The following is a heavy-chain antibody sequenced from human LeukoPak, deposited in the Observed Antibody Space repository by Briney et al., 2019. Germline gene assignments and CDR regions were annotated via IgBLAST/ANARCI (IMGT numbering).Heavy chain of an antibody. CDR3: ARWGWFQYYFDY. D-gene: IGHD3-10*01. CDR2: INTDGSST. V-gene: IGHV3-74*01. Sequence: GGSLRLSCAASGFTFSSYWMPWVRQAPGKGLVWVSRINTDGSSTSYADSVKGRFTISRDNAKNTLYLQMNSLRAEDTAVYYCARWGWFQYYFDYWGQGTLVTVSS. CDR1: GFTFSSYW. J-gene: IGHJ4*02.